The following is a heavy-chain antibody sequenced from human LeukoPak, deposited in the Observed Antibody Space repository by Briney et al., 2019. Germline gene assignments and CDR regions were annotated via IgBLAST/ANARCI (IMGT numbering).Heavy chain of an antibody. CDR2: IYSSGSA. J-gene: IGHJ5*02. V-gene: IGHV4-59*08. Sequence: SETLSLTCTVSGASINNNFWTWIRQPPGKGLEWIGYIYSSGSANYNPSLKSRVIISGDTSKNQISLILTSVTAADTAVYYCARHVWDNTNWFDPWGQGTLVTVSS. D-gene: IGHD3-16*01. CDR1: GASINNNF. CDR3: ARHVWDNTNWFDP.